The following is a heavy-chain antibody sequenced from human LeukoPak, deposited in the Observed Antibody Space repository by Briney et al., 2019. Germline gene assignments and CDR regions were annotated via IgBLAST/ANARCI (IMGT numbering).Heavy chain of an antibody. CDR1: GFTFSSHA. J-gene: IGHJ4*02. CDR2: ISGSGGST. D-gene: IGHD2-21*02. Sequence: GGSLRLSCAAFGFTFSSHAMSWVRQAPGKGLEWVSAISGSGGSTYYADSVKGRFTISRDNSKNTLYLQMNSLRAEDTAVYYCAKGRYCGGDCYSGLDYWGQGTLVTVSS. CDR3: AKGRYCGGDCYSGLDY. V-gene: IGHV3-23*01.